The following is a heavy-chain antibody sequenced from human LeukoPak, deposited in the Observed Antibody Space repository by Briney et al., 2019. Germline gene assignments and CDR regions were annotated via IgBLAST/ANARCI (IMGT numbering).Heavy chain of an antibody. Sequence: SQTLSLTCTVSGGSISSGGYYWSWIRQHPGKGLEWIGYIYYSGSTNYNPSLKSRVTISVDTSKNQFSLKLSSVTAADTAVYYCARGGGVAGTPYNPYDYWGQGTLVTVSS. J-gene: IGHJ4*02. CDR3: ARGGGVAGTPYNPYDY. V-gene: IGHV4-31*03. CDR1: GGSISSGGYY. CDR2: IYYSGST. D-gene: IGHD6-19*01.